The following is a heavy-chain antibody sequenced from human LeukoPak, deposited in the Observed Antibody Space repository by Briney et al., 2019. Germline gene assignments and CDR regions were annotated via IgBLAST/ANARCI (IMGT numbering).Heavy chain of an antibody. CDR3: AKAFIMIVVVITSDFDY. CDR1: GFTFSSYA. CDR2: ISGSGGST. Sequence: GGSLRLSCAASGFTFSSYAMSWVRQAPGKGLEWVSAISGSGGSTYYADSVKGRFTISRDNSKNTLYLQMNSLRAEDTAVYYCAKAFIMIVVVITSDFDYWGQGTLVTVSS. V-gene: IGHV3-23*01. J-gene: IGHJ4*02. D-gene: IGHD3-22*01.